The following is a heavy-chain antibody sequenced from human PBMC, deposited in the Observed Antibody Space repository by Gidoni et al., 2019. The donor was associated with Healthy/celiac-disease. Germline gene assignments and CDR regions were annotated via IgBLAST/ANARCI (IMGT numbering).Heavy chain of an antibody. V-gene: IGHV3-30-3*01. D-gene: IGHD6-19*01. CDR1: GFTFSSYA. CDR3: ARDSDSSGWYSHFFDY. J-gene: IGHJ4*02. Sequence: QVQLVESGGGVVQPGRSLRLSCAASGFTFSSYAMPWVRQAPGKGLGWVAVISYDGSNKYYADSVKGRFTISRDNSKNTLYLQMNSLRAEDTAVYYCARDSDSSGWYSHFFDYWGQGTLVTVSS. CDR2: ISYDGSNK.